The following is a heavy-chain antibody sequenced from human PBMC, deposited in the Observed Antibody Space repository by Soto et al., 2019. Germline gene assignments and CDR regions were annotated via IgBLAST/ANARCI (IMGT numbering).Heavy chain of an antibody. CDR3: ARTFTIFGVVIRNWFDP. J-gene: IGHJ5*02. Sequence: GGSLRLSCAASGFTVSSNYMSWVRQAPGKGLEWVSVIYSGGSTYYADSVKGRFTISRDNSKNTLYLQMNSLRAEDTAVYYCARTFTIFGVVIRNWFDPWGQGTLVTVSS. CDR1: GFTVSSNY. D-gene: IGHD3-3*01. V-gene: IGHV3-66*01. CDR2: IYSGGST.